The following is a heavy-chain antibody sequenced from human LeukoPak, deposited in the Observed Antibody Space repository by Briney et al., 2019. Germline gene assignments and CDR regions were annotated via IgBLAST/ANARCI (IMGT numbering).Heavy chain of an antibody. V-gene: IGHV4-59*01. CDR1: GGSISSYY. J-gene: IGHJ4*02. D-gene: IGHD3-22*01. Sequence: SETLSLTCTVSGGSISSYYWSWIRQPPGKGLEWIGYIYYSGSTNYNPSLKSRVTISVDTSKNQFSLKLSSVTAADTAVYYCARVLGRSSGYYNYWGQGTLVTVSS. CDR2: IYYSGST. CDR3: ARVLGRSSGYYNY.